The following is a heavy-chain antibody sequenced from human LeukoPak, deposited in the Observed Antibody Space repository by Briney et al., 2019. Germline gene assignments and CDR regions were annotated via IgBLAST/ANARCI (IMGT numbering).Heavy chain of an antibody. V-gene: IGHV3-23*01. CDR2: ISGSGGST. J-gene: IGHJ2*01. CDR1: GFTFSSYA. Sequence: GGSLRLSCAASGFTFSSYAMSWVRQAPGKGLEWVSAISGSGGSTYYADSVKGRFTISRDNSKNTLYLQMNSLRAKDTAVYYCAKNLGDSWYFDLWGRGTLVTVSS. CDR3: AKNLGDSWYFDL. D-gene: IGHD3-10*01.